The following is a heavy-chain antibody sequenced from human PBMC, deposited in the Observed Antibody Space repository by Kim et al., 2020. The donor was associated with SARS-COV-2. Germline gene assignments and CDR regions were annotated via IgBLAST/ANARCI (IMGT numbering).Heavy chain of an antibody. J-gene: IGHJ6*02. CDR2: ISSSSSYI. CDR1: GFTFSSYS. D-gene: IGHD2-2*01. Sequence: GGSLRLSCAASGFTFSSYSMNWVRQAPGKGLEWVSSISSSSSYIYYADSVKGRFTISRDNAKNSLYLQMNSLRAEDTAVYYCARHPLGFDCSSTSCYFVWGQGTTVTVSS. CDR3: ARHPLGFDCSSTSCYFV. V-gene: IGHV3-21*01.